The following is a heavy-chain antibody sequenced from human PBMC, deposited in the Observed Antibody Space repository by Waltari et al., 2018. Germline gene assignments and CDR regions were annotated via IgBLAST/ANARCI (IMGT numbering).Heavy chain of an antibody. Sequence: QLQLQESGPGLVKPSETLSLTCPVSGGSISSSSYYWGWIRQPPGKGLEWIGSIYYSGSTYYNPSLKSRVTISVDTSKNQFSLKLSSVTAADTAVYYCARQPSSYCSSTSCYEFDYWGQGTLVTVSS. J-gene: IGHJ4*02. CDR3: ARQPSSYCSSTSCYEFDY. V-gene: IGHV4-39*01. D-gene: IGHD2-2*01. CDR2: IYYSGST. CDR1: GGSISSSSYY.